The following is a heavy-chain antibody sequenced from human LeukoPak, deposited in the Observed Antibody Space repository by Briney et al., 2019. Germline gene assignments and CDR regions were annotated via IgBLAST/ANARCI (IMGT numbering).Heavy chain of an antibody. CDR2: ISSSSSYI. J-gene: IGHJ6*02. CDR1: GFTFSSYS. CDR3: ARAPGRVRGVIISPDV. D-gene: IGHD3-10*01. Sequence: PGGSLRLSCAASGFTFSSYSMNWVRQAPGKGLEWVSSISSSSSYIYYADSVKGRFTISRDNAKNSLYLQMNSLRAEDTAAYYCARAPGRVRGVIISPDVWGQGTTVTVSS. V-gene: IGHV3-21*01.